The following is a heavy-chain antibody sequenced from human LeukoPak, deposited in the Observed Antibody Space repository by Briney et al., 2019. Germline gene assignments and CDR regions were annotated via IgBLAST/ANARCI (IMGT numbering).Heavy chain of an antibody. CDR1: GVSISTYY. V-gene: IGHV4-59*01. CDR2: IYYSGST. CDR3: ARYGPGYYYYYMDV. J-gene: IGHJ6*03. D-gene: IGHD4-17*01. Sequence: SETLSLTCTVSGVSISTYYWSWIRQPPGKGLEWIGYIYYSGSTNYNPSLKSRVTISVDTSKNQFSLKLSSVTAADTAVYYCARYGPGYYYYYMDVWGKGTTVTISS.